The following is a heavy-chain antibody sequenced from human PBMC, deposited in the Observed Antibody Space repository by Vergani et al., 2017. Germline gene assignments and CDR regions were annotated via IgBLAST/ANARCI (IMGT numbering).Heavy chain of an antibody. D-gene: IGHD3-3*01. CDR1: GYTFTSYD. Sequence: QVQLVQSGAEVKKPGASVKVSCKASGYTFTSYDINWVRQATGQGLEWMGWMNPNSGNTGYAQKFQGRVTMTRDTSISTAYMELSRLRSDDTAVYYCARGNYDFWSGYPAYWGQGTLVTVSS. V-gene: IGHV1-8*01. J-gene: IGHJ4*02. CDR2: MNPNSGNT. CDR3: ARGNYDFWSGYPAY.